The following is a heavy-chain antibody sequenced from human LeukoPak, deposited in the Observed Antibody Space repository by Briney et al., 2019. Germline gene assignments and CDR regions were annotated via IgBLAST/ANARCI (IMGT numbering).Heavy chain of an antibody. J-gene: IGHJ4*02. CDR2: INPNSGGT. D-gene: IGHD5-24*01. CDR3: AGFRRDGYNSVY. CDR1: GYTFTGYY. Sequence: ASVKVSCKASGYTFTGYYMHWGRQAPGQGLEWMGRINPNSGGTNYAQKFQGRVTMTRDTSISTAYMELSRLRSDDTAVYYCAGFRRDGYNSVYWGQGTLVTVSS. V-gene: IGHV1-2*06.